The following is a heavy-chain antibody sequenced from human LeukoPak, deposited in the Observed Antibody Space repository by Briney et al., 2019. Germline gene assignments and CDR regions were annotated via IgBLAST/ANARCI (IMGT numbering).Heavy chain of an antibody. CDR1: GFTFSSYA. CDR3: AKGIYCSGGSCYSTFDY. CDR2: ISGSGGTT. J-gene: IGHJ4*02. V-gene: IGHV3-23*01. Sequence: GGSLRLSCAASGFTFSSYAMSWVRQAPGKGLEWVSAISGSGGTTYYADSVKGRFTISRDNSKSTLYLQMNSLRTEDTAVYYCAKGIYCSGGSCYSTFDYWGQGTLVTVSS. D-gene: IGHD2-15*01.